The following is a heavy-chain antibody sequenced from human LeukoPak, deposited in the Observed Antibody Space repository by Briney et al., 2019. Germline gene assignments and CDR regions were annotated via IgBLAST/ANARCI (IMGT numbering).Heavy chain of an antibody. CDR2: IYPGDSDT. CDR3: ARRSTYGSGTNYLFDY. J-gene: IGHJ4*02. Sequence: GESLKISCKGSGYSFPIYWIAWVRRMPGKGLEWMGIIYPGDSDTRYSPSFQGQITISADKSIRTAYLQWSSLKASDTAMYYCARRSTYGSGTNYLFDYWGQGTLVTVSS. V-gene: IGHV5-51*01. D-gene: IGHD3-10*01. CDR1: GYSFPIYW.